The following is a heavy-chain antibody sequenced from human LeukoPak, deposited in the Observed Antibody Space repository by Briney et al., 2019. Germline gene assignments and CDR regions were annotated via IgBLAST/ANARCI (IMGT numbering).Heavy chain of an antibody. D-gene: IGHD2-2*01. Sequence: EASVKVSCTASGYTFTSYGISWVRQAPGQGLEWMGRISAYNGNTNYAQKLQGRVTMTTDTSTSTAYMELRSLRSDDTAVYYCARDLCHRSVVPAAHACYFDYWGQGTLVTVSS. V-gene: IGHV1-18*01. CDR2: ISAYNGNT. CDR1: GYTFTSYG. CDR3: ARDLCHRSVVPAAHACYFDY. J-gene: IGHJ4*02.